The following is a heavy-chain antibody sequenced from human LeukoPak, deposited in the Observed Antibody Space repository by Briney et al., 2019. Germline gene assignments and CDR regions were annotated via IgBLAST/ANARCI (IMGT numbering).Heavy chain of an antibody. J-gene: IGHJ4*02. CDR2: IYYSGST. Sequence: KPSETLSLTCTVSGGSISSGGYYWSWTRQHPGKGLEWIGYIYYSGSTYYNPSLKSRITISVDTSKNQFSLKLSSVTAADTAVYYCARMSGYSYGYYFDYWGQGTLVTVSS. D-gene: IGHD5-18*01. CDR3: ARMSGYSYGYYFDY. CDR1: GGSISSGGYY. V-gene: IGHV4-31*03.